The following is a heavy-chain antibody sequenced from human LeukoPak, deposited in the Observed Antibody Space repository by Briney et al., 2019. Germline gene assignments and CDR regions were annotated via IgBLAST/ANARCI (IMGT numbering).Heavy chain of an antibody. V-gene: IGHV3-23*01. Sequence: PGGSLRLSCAASGFTFSSYAMSWVRQAPGKGLEWVSAISGSGGSTYYADSVKGRFTISRDNSKNTLYLQMNSLRAEDTAVYYCAKAPLLWFGEGNWFDPWGQGTLVTVSS. D-gene: IGHD3-10*01. CDR3: AKAPLLWFGEGNWFDP. J-gene: IGHJ5*02. CDR2: ISGSGGST. CDR1: GFTFSSYA.